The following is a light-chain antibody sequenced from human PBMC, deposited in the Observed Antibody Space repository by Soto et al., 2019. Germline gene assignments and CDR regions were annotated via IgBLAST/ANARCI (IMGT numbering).Light chain of an antibody. CDR2: AAS. J-gene: IGKJ1*01. CDR3: QKYNNAPRT. Sequence: DIQMTQSPSSLSASVGDTVTITCRASQGISNYLARYQQKPGQVPNLLIYAASTLQSGVPSRFSGSGSGTAFTLTISSLRPEDVATYYCQKYNNAPRTFGQGTKVEI. CDR1: QGISNY. V-gene: IGKV1-27*01.